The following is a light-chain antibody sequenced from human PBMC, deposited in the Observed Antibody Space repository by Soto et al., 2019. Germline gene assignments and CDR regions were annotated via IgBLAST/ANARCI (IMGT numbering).Light chain of an antibody. Sequence: EIVLTQSPGTLSLSPGERATLSCRANQSVTSNSLAWYQQRPGQAPRLLIYGASTRASGIPDRFSGSGSGTDFTLTISRLEPEDFAVYYCQQYGSSPGTFGKGTKVEIK. J-gene: IGKJ1*01. CDR1: QSVTSNS. CDR2: GAS. V-gene: IGKV3-20*01. CDR3: QQYGSSPGT.